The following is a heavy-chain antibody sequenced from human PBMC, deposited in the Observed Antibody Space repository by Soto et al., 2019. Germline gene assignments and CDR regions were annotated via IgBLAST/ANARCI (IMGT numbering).Heavy chain of an antibody. CDR1: GGSISSYY. V-gene: IGHV4-59*01. J-gene: IGHJ4*02. D-gene: IGHD3-10*01. Sequence: SETLSLTCTVSGGSISSYYWSWIRQPPGKGLEWIGYIYYSGSTNYNPSLKSRVTISVDTSKNQFSLKLSSVTAADTAVYYCARDSTFGGSGIDYWGQGTLVTVSS. CDR3: ARDSTFGGSGIDY. CDR2: IYYSGST.